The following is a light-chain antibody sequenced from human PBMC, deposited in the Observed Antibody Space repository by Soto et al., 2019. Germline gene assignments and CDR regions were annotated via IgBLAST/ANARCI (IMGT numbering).Light chain of an antibody. CDR1: QSISSY. Sequence: EIVLTQSPATLSLSPGERATLSCRASQSISSYLAWYQQKPGQAPRLLIYAASTRQSGIPSRFSGSGSGTDFTLTISSLQPEDVATYYCQKYNSAPRTFGQGTKVDIK. J-gene: IGKJ1*01. V-gene: IGKV3-11*01. CDR2: AAS. CDR3: QKYNSAPRT.